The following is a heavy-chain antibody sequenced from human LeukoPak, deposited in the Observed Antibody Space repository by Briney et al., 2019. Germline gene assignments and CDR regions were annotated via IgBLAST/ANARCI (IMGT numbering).Heavy chain of an antibody. V-gene: IGHV5-51*01. CDR3: ARPYYYDSSGYALGY. D-gene: IGHD3-22*01. Sequence: GESLKISCQASAYNFADYWIGWVRQMPGKGLEWLGIIYPGDSDIRYSPSFQGQVIISADKSISTAYLQWSSLKASDTAMYYCARPYYYDSSGYALGYWGQGTLVTVSS. CDR2: IYPGDSDI. J-gene: IGHJ4*02. CDR1: AYNFADYW.